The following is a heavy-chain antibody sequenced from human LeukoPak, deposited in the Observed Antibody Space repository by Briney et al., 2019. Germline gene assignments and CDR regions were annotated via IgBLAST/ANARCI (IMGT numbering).Heavy chain of an antibody. CDR3: ARGWNYAFRFDS. J-gene: IGHJ4*02. D-gene: IGHD1-7*01. Sequence: PGGSLRLSCAASGYTFNDYRMTWVRQAPGKGREGVAHKKQDGSERYYGDSVKGRFTISRDNAKNLVYLQMNSLGAEDTALYYCARGWNYAFRFDSWGQGTLVTVSS. CDR2: KKQDGSER. CDR1: GYTFNDYR. V-gene: IGHV3-7*01.